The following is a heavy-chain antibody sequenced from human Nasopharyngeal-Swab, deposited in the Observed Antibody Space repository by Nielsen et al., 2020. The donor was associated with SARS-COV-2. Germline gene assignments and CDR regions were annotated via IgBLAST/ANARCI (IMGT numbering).Heavy chain of an antibody. CDR3: ARTDGYTLNNAFDI. CDR2: IKQDGSEK. CDR1: RFTFSRYW. J-gene: IGHJ3*02. V-gene: IGHV3-7*01. Sequence: GGSLRLSCAASRFTFSRYWMTWVRQAPGKGLEWVANIKQDGSEKYYVDSVKGRFTVSRDNAKNSLYLQMNSLRAEDTAAYYCARTDGYTLNNAFDIWGQGTMVTVSS. D-gene: IGHD5-24*01.